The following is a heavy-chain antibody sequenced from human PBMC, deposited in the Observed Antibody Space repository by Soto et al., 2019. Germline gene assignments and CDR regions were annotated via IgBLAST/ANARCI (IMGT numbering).Heavy chain of an antibody. V-gene: IGHV3-30-3*01. CDR2: ISYDGSNK. CDR1: GLAFSNYA. J-gene: IGHJ5*01. D-gene: IGHD1-26*01. Sequence: PGGSLRLSCAASGLAFSNYAMPWVRQAPGKGREWVAVISYDGSNKYYADSVKGRFTISRDNSKNTLYLQMNSLRGDDTAVYYCARATVPSSSWFDSWGQGTMVTVS. CDR3: ARATVPSSSWFDS.